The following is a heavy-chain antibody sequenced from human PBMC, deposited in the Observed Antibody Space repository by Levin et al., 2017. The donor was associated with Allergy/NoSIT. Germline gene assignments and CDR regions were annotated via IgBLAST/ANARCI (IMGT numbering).Heavy chain of an antibody. CDR3: ARGHYYYMDV. CDR1: GFTFDDYG. V-gene: IGHV3-20*04. J-gene: IGHJ6*03. Sequence: GESLKISCAASGFTFDDYGMSWVRQAPGKGLEWVSGIKWNGGSTGYADSVKGRFTISRDNAKNSLYLQMNSLRAEDTALYYCARGHYYYMDVWGKGTTVTVSS. CDR2: IKWNGGST.